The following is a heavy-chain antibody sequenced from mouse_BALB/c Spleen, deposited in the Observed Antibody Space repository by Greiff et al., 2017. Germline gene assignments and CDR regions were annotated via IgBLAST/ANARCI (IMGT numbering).Heavy chain of an antibody. D-gene: IGHD2-3*01. V-gene: IGHV14-3*02. CDR1: GFNIKDTY. Sequence: EVQLVESGAELVKPGASVKLSCTASGFNIKDTYMHWVKQRPEQGLEWIGRIDPANGNTKYDPKFQGKATITADTSSNTAYLQLSSLTSEDTAVYYCARADGYYNDYWGQGTTLTVSS. J-gene: IGHJ2*01. CDR2: IDPANGNT. CDR3: ARADGYYNDY.